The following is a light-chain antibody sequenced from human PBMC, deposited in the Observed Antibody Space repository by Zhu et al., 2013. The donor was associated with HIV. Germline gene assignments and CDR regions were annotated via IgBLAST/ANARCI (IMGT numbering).Light chain of an antibody. Sequence: DIQMTQSPSSVSASVGDRVTITCRASQGISAWLAWYQQKPGKAPRRLIYLASTLQSGVPSRFSGSGSGTDFTLTISSLQPEDFATYYCLQSNSYPRTFGQGTRLEIK. CDR2: LAS. CDR3: LQSNSYPRT. V-gene: IGKV1-12*01. J-gene: IGKJ2*02. CDR1: QGISAW.